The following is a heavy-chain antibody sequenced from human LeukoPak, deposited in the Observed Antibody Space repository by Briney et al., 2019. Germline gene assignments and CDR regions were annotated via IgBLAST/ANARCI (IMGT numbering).Heavy chain of an antibody. CDR2: ISGSGGST. J-gene: IGHJ4*02. CDR3: AKDPSCINDVCHGAFDY. D-gene: IGHD2-8*01. Sequence: GGSLRLSCAASGFIFSSYAMSWVRQAPGKGLEWVSTISGSGGSTYYADSVKGRFTISRDNSKNTVYLQKNSLRAEDTAVYYCAKDPSCINDVCHGAFDYWGQGTLVTVSS. V-gene: IGHV3-23*01. CDR1: GFIFSSYA.